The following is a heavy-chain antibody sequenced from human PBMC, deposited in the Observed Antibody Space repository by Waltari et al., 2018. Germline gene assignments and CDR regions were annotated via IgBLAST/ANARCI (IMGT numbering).Heavy chain of an antibody. D-gene: IGHD6-19*01. V-gene: IGHV4-38-2*01. CDR1: GYSISSGYY. CDR3: ARHGYSSGTKAAFDI. J-gene: IGHJ3*02. Sequence: QVQLQESGPGLVKPSETLSLTCAVSGYSISSGYYWGWIRQPPGKGLEWIGSIYHSGSTYYNPSLKSRVTISVDTSKNQFSLKLSSVTAADTAVYYCARHGYSSGTKAAFDIWGQGTMVTVSS. CDR2: IYHSGST.